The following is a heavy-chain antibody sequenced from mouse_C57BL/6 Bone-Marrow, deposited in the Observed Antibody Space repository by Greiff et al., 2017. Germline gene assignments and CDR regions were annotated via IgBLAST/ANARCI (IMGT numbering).Heavy chain of an antibody. Sequence: QVQLQQPRAELVKPGASVKLSCKASGYTFTSYWMHWVKQRPGQGLEWIGMIHPNSGSTNYNEKFKSKATLTVDKSSSTAYMQLSILTSEDSAVYYCARGYYGSSYNYWGQGTTLTVSS. V-gene: IGHV1-64*01. CDR1: GYTFTSYW. D-gene: IGHD1-1*01. CDR3: ARGYYGSSYNY. J-gene: IGHJ2*01. CDR2: IHPNSGST.